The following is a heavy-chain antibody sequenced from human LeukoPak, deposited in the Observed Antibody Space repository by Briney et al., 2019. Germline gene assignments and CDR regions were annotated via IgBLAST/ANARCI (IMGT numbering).Heavy chain of an antibody. CDR2: INHSGST. CDR3: ARHRSLGIAAPLGY. CDR1: GGSFSGYY. D-gene: IGHD6-13*01. J-gene: IGHJ4*02. Sequence: PSETLSLTCAVYGGSFSGYYWSWIRQPPGKGLEWIGEINHSGSTNYNPSLKSRVTISVDTSENQFSLKLSSVTAADTAVYYCARHRSLGIAAPLGYWGQGTLVTVSS. V-gene: IGHV4-34*01.